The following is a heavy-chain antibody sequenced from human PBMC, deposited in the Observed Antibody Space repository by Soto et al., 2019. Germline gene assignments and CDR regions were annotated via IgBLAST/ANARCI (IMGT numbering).Heavy chain of an antibody. D-gene: IGHD3-22*01. Sequence: QVQLQESGPGLVKPSGTLSLTCAVSGGSISSSNWWSWVRQPPGKGLEWIGEIYHSGSTNYNPSLKSRVTISVDKSKNQFSLKLSSVTAADTAVYYCAGAKTDYYDSSGSDAFDIWGQGTMVTVSS. CDR1: GGSISSSNW. V-gene: IGHV4-4*02. CDR3: AGAKTDYYDSSGSDAFDI. CDR2: IYHSGST. J-gene: IGHJ3*02.